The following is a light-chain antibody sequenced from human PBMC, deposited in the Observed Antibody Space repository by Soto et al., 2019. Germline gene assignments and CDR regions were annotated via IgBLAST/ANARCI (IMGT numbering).Light chain of an antibody. CDR1: QSLSSS. V-gene: IGKV3-15*01. CDR2: DAS. CDR3: LQDFRWRT. J-gene: IGKJ1*01. Sequence: EIVMTQSPATLSVSPGERATLSCRASQSLSSSLAWYQQKPGQAPRLLIYDASTRATDIPARFSGSGSGTEFTLTISSLQHDDSAVYCCLQDFRWRTFGQGTKVEIK.